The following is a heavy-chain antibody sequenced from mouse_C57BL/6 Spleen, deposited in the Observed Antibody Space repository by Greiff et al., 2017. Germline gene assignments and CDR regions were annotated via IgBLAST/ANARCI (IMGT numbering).Heavy chain of an antibody. Sequence: QVHVKQSGPGLVQPSQSLSITCTVSGFSLTSYGVHWVRQSPGKGLEWLGVIWRGGSTDYNAAFMSRLSITKDNSKSQVFFKMNSLQADDTAIYYCATSSYYGSSPFDYWGQGTTLTVSS. J-gene: IGHJ2*01. CDR3: ATSSYYGSSPFDY. D-gene: IGHD1-1*01. V-gene: IGHV2-5*01. CDR1: GFSLTSYG. CDR2: IWRGGST.